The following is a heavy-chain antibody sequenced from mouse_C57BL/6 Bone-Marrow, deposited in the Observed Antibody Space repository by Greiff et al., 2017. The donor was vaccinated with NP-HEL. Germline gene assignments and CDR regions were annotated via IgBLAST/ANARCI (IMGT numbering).Heavy chain of an antibody. CDR2: IHPNSGST. Sequence: QFQLQQPGAKLVKPGASVKLSCKASAYTFPSYWMTWLKQRPGQALGWIGMIHPNSGSTNYNEKFKSKATLTVDKSSSTAYMQLSSLTSEDSAVYYCARCSFDYWGQGTTLTVSS. V-gene: IGHV1-64*01. CDR1: AYTFPSYW. CDR3: ARCSFDY. J-gene: IGHJ2*01.